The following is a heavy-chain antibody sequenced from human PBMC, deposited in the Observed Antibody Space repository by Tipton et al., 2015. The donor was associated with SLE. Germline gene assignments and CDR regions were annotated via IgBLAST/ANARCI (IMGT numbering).Heavy chain of an antibody. D-gene: IGHD2-15*01. CDR3: ARDRGWSTYDY. CDR2: IYTTGDT. Sequence: GSLRLSCAASGFTFSSYWMSWVRQAPGKGLEWVCVIYTTGDTYYGDSVKGRFTISRDNAKNSLYLQMNTLRAEDTAVYYCARDRGWSTYDYWGQGTLVTVSS. CDR1: GFTFSSYW. V-gene: IGHV3-7*01. J-gene: IGHJ4*02.